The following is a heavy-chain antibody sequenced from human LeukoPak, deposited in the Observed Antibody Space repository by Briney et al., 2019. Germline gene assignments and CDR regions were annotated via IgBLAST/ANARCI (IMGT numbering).Heavy chain of an antibody. Sequence: PSETPSLTCAVYGGSFSGYYWSWIRQPPGKGLEWIGGINHSGSTNYNPSLKSRVTISVDTSKNQFSLKLTSVTAADTAVYYCARGGWYPESFQHWGQGALVTVSS. CDR3: ARGGWYPESFQH. CDR2: INHSGST. J-gene: IGHJ1*01. CDR1: GGSFSGYY. D-gene: IGHD6-19*01. V-gene: IGHV4-34*01.